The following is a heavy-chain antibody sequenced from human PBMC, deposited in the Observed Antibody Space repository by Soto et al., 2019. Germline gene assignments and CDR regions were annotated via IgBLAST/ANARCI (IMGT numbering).Heavy chain of an antibody. V-gene: IGHV1-18*01. Sequence: QVQLVQSGAEVKKPAASVKVSCKASGYTFTSYGIRWGRQAPGQGLEWMGWISAYNGNTNYAQKHQGRVTMTTDKSTSKAYMVRRSLRYDDTAVYYCARDILLYSSSWSWAYVDSWGQGTMVTVSS. CDR1: GYTFTSYG. J-gene: IGHJ4*02. CDR3: ARDILLYSSSWSWAYVDS. CDR2: ISAYNGNT. D-gene: IGHD6-13*01.